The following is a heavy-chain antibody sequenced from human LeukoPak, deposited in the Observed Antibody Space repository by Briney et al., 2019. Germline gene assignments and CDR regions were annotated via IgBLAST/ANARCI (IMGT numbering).Heavy chain of an antibody. Sequence: SETLLLISAVSGGSICSSNWCSWVRQPPGKGLEWIGEIYHSGSTNYNPSLKSRVTISVDKSKNQFSLKLSSVTAADTAVYYCAVGAVSPGRGGEAFDIWGQGTMVTVSS. V-gene: IGHV4-4*02. CDR1: GGSICSSNW. D-gene: IGHD3-10*01. CDR2: IYHSGST. CDR3: AVGAVSPGRGGEAFDI. J-gene: IGHJ3*02.